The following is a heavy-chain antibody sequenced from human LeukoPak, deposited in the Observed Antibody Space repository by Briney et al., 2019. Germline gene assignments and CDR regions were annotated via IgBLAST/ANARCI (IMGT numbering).Heavy chain of an antibody. D-gene: IGHD1-26*01. Sequence: PSETLSLTCTVSGGSISSYYWSWIRQPPGKGLEWIGYIYYGGSTNYNPSLKSRVTISVDTSKNQFSLKLSSVTAADTAVYYCARLGLRVGATTGFDPWGQGTLVTVSS. CDR3: ARLGLRVGATTGFDP. CDR2: IYYGGST. CDR1: GGSISSYY. J-gene: IGHJ5*02. V-gene: IGHV4-59*08.